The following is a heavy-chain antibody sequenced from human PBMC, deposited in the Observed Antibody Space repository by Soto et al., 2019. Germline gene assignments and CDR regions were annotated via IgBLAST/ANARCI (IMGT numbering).Heavy chain of an antibody. J-gene: IGHJ6*03. D-gene: IGHD4-17*01. CDR1: EFSFSAYG. Sequence: QVQLVESGGGVVRPGRSLRLSCVASEFSFSAYGMHWVRLAPGKGLKWVAVISYDGNDKYYVESVKGRFTISRDDSKNTLYLQMNSLRREDTAIYYCARRKTVTTGHYYYYIDVWGKGTTVTVSS. CDR2: ISYDGNDK. V-gene: IGHV3-30*03. CDR3: ARRKTVTTGHYYYYIDV.